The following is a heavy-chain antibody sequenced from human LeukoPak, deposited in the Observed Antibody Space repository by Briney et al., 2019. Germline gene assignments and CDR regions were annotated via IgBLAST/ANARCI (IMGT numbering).Heavy chain of an antibody. V-gene: IGHV4-34*01. CDR3: AREELERRPRYYYYGMDV. CDR2: INHSGST. D-gene: IGHD1-1*01. J-gene: IGHJ6*02. CDR1: GGSFSGYY. Sequence: SETLSLTCAVYGGSFSGYYWSWIRQPPGKGLEWIGEINHSGSTNYNPSLKSRVTISVDTSKNQFSLKLSSVTAADTAVYYRAREELERRPRYYYYGMDVWGQGTTVTVSS.